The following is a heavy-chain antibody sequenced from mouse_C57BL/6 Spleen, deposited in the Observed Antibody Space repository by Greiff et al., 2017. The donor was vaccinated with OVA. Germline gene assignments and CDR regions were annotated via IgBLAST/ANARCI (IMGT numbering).Heavy chain of an antibody. Sequence: QVQLQQPGAELVRPGSSVKLSCKASGYTFTSYWMHWVKQRPIQGLEWIGNIDPSDSETHYNQKFKDKATLTVDKSSSTAYMQLSSLTSEDSAVYYCASLGREYYFDYWGQGTTLTVSS. V-gene: IGHV1-52*01. J-gene: IGHJ2*01. CDR3: ASLGREYYFDY. CDR1: GYTFTSYW. CDR2: IDPSDSET. D-gene: IGHD4-1*01.